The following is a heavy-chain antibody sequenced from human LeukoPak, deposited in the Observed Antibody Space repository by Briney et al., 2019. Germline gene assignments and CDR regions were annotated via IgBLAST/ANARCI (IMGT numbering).Heavy chain of an antibody. D-gene: IGHD3-3*01. Sequence: GGSLRLSCAASGFTFSNAWMNWVRQAPGKGLEWVGRIKSKTDGGTTDYAAPVKGRFTISRDDSKNTLYLQMNRLKTEDTAVYYCTTVVYLEWSTFDYWGQGTLVTVSS. J-gene: IGHJ4*02. CDR3: TTVVYLEWSTFDY. CDR2: IKSKTDGGTT. CDR1: GFTFSNAW. V-gene: IGHV3-15*07.